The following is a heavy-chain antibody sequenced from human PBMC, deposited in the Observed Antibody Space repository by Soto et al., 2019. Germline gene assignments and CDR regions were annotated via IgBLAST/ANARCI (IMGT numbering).Heavy chain of an antibody. CDR1: GYTFTSYG. J-gene: IGHJ4*02. CDR3: ARFKGRDGDDY. V-gene: IGHV1-18*01. Sequence: QVQLVQSGAEVKKPGASVKVSCKASGYTFTSYGISWVRQAHGQGLEWMGWISAYNGNTNYAQKLQGRVTRTTDTSKSTGYMELRSLRSDDTAVYYCARFKGRDGDDYWGQGTLVTVSS. D-gene: IGHD3-10*01. CDR2: ISAYNGNT.